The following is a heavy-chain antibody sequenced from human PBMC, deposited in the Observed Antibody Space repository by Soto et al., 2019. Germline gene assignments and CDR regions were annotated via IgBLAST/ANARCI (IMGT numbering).Heavy chain of an antibody. D-gene: IGHD3-10*01. V-gene: IGHV3-23*01. CDR2: ISGSGTVT. CDR1: GFTFIDHA. Sequence: GGSLRLSCVVSGFTFIDHAISWVRQAPGKGLEWVSAISGSGTVTYYADSVKGRFTISRDNAKNSLYLQMNSLRAEDTAVYYCARAQESMVRGVIPYLYYYGMDVWGQGTTVTVSS. CDR3: ARAQESMVRGVIPYLYYYGMDV. J-gene: IGHJ6*02.